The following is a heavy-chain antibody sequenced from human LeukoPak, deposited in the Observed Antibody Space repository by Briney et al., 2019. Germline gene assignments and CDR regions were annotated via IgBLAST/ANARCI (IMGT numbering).Heavy chain of an antibody. CDR1: GYTFTGYY. V-gene: IGHV1-2*02. D-gene: IGHD3-22*01. J-gene: IGHJ4*02. CDR2: INPNSGGT. Sequence: ASVKVSCKASGYTFTGYYMHWVRQAPGQGLECMGWINPNSGGTNYAQNFQGRVTMTRDTSISTAYMELSRLRYDDAAVYYCARVPFDTSGYYQNFDLWGQGTLVTVSS. CDR3: ARVPFDTSGYYQNFDL.